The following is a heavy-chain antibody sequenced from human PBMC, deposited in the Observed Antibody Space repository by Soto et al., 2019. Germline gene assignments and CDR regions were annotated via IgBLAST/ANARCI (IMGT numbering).Heavy chain of an antibody. CDR2: IKQHGSER. J-gene: IGHJ6*02. CDR3: ARGSGYDSYGMDV. Sequence: LGGSLRLSCAASGFTFTNYWMTWVRQAPGKGLEWVANIKQHGSERYYVDSVKGRFTISRDNAKSSLYLQMSSLRAEDTAVYYCARGSGYDSYGMDVWGQGTTVTVSS. V-gene: IGHV3-7*03. CDR1: GFTFTNYW. D-gene: IGHD5-12*01.